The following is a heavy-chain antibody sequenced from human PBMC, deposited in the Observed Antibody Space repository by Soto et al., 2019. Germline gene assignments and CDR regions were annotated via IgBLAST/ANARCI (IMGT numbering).Heavy chain of an antibody. Sequence: SVKVSCKASGGTFSSYAISWVRQAPGQGLEWMGGIIPIFGTANYAQKFQGRVTITADESTSTAYMALSSLRSEDTAVYYCARAERGDGAFDIWGQGTMVTVSS. V-gene: IGHV1-69*13. CDR1: GGTFSSYA. CDR2: IIPIFGTA. CDR3: ARAERGDGAFDI. J-gene: IGHJ3*02. D-gene: IGHD3-16*01.